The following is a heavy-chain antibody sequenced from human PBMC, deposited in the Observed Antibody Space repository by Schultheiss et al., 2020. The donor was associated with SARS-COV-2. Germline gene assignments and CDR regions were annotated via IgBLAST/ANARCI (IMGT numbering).Heavy chain of an antibody. CDR1: GFTFSDYY. Sequence: GGSLRLSCAASGFTFSDYYMSWIRQAPGKGLEWVSYISSSGSTIYYADSVKGRFTISRDNAKNSLYLQMNSLRAEDTAVYYCARDRAPRIAASSDVDDYWGQGTLVTVSS. D-gene: IGHD6-25*01. J-gene: IGHJ4*02. V-gene: IGHV3-11*01. CDR3: ARDRAPRIAASSDVDDY. CDR2: ISSSGSTI.